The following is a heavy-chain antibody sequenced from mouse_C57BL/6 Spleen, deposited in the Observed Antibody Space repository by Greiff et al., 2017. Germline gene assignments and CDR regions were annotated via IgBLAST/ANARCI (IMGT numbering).Heavy chain of an antibody. CDR3: ARGVTTVVPRFDV. Sequence: VQLQQSGPELVKPGASVKLSCKASGYTFTSYDINWVKQRPGQGLEWIGWIYPRDGSTKYNEKFKGKATLTVDTSSSIAYMELRSLTSEDSAVYFCARGVTTVVPRFDVWGTGTTVTVSS. CDR1: GYTFTSYD. J-gene: IGHJ1*03. D-gene: IGHD1-1*01. V-gene: IGHV1-85*01. CDR2: IYPRDGST.